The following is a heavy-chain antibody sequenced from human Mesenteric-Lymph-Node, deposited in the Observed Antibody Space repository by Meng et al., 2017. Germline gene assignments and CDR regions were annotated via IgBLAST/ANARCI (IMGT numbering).Heavy chain of an antibody. CDR2: INPNSGGT. V-gene: IGHV1-2*02. Sequence: ASVKVSCKASGYTFTGYYMHWVRQAPGQGLEWMGWINPNSGGTNYAQKFQGRVTITADESTSTAYMELSSLRSEDTAVYYCARGVEWDLKEDYYYYGMDVWGQGTTVT. D-gene: IGHD1-26*01. CDR1: GYTFTGYY. J-gene: IGHJ6*01. CDR3: ARGVEWDLKEDYYYYGMDV.